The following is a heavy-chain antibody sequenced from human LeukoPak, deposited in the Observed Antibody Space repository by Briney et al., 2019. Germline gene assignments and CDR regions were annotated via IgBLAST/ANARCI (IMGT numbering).Heavy chain of an antibody. D-gene: IGHD1-20*01. CDR3: ARRITGTTSDSFDY. V-gene: IGHV4-39*01. CDR2: IYYSGNT. CDR1: GGSIRSSNYY. J-gene: IGHJ4*02. Sequence: SETLSLTCTVSGGSIRSSNYYWGWIRQPPGKGLEWIGSIYYSGNTYYYPSLRSRVTISADTSKNQFSLKLTSVTAADTAVYYCARRITGTTSDSFDYWGQGTLVTVSS.